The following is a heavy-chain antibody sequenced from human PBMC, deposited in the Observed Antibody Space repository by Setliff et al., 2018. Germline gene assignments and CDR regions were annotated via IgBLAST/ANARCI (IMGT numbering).Heavy chain of an antibody. D-gene: IGHD3-22*01. CDR2: ISGRGDST. CDR1: GFTFSSYA. Sequence: TGGSLRLSCAASGFTFSSYAMTWVRQAPGKGLERVSAISGRGDSTYYADSVKGRFTISRDNSKNTLYLQMNSLRAEDTAVYYCAKDNYYDSTPPLVFDYWGQGTLVTVSS. V-gene: IGHV3-23*01. CDR3: AKDNYYDSTPPLVFDY. J-gene: IGHJ4*02.